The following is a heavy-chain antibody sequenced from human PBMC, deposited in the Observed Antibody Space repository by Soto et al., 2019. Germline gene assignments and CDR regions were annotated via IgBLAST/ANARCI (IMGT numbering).Heavy chain of an antibody. J-gene: IGHJ4*02. CDR3: AKGPYSYYYGSGEELFDY. CDR1: GGTFSSYT. CDR2: IIPILGIA. D-gene: IGHD3-10*01. V-gene: IGHV1-69*02. Sequence: QVQLVQSGAEVKKPGSSVKVSCKASGGTFSSYTISWVRQAPGQGLEWMGRIIPILGIANYAQKFQGRVTITADKSTSTAYMELSSLRSEDTAVYYCAKGPYSYYYGSGEELFDYWGQGTLVTVSS.